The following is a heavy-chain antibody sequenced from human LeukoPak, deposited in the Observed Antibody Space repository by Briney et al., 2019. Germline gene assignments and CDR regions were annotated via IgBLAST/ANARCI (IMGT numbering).Heavy chain of an antibody. CDR3: AGGGLRYFDWLKGYFDY. Sequence: SETLSLTCAVYGGSFSGYYWSWIRQPPGKGLEWIGEINHSGSTNYNPSLTSRVTISVDTSKNQFSLMLSSVTAADTAVYYCAGGGLRYFDWLKGYFDYWGQGTLVTVSS. V-gene: IGHV4-34*01. CDR2: INHSGST. CDR1: GGSFSGYY. D-gene: IGHD3-9*01. J-gene: IGHJ4*02.